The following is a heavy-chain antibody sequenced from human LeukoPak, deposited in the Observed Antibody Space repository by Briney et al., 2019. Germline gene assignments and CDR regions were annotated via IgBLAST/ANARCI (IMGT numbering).Heavy chain of an antibody. CDR2: ISSSGSTI. CDR1: GFTFSSYE. J-gene: IGHJ4*02. D-gene: IGHD1-1*01. CDR3: ARGPRGGTGFDY. V-gene: IGHV3-48*03. Sequence: GGSLRLSCAASGFTFSSYEMNWVRQAPGKGLEWVSYISSSGSTIYYADSVKGRFTISRDNAKNSLYLQMNSLRAEDTAVYYCARGPRGGTGFDYWGQGTLVTVSS.